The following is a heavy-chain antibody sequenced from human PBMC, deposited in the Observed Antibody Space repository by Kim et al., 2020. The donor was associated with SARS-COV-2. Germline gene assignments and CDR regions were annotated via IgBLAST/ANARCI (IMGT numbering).Heavy chain of an antibody. CDR1: GFTFSSYA. CDR3: AKRSGSSSPFDY. J-gene: IGHJ4*02. Sequence: GGSLRLSCAASGFTFSSYAMHWVRQAPGKGLEWVAVIWYDGSNKYYADSVKGRFTISRDNSKNTLYLQMNSLRAEDTAVYYCAKRSGSSSPFDYWGQGTLVTVSS. V-gene: IGHV3-33*06. D-gene: IGHD6-6*01. CDR2: IWYDGSNK.